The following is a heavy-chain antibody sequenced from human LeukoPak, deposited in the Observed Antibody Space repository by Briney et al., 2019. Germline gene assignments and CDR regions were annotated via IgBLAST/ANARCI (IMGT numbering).Heavy chain of an antibody. Sequence: ASVKVSCKASGYTFTSYDINWVRQATGQGLEWMGWMNPNSGNTGYAQKFQGRVTITRNTSISTAYMELSSLRAEDTAVYYCARDRWFGEHLPHAFDIWGQGTMVTVSS. D-gene: IGHD3-10*01. CDR1: GYTFTSYD. CDR3: ARDRWFGEHLPHAFDI. V-gene: IGHV1-8*03. CDR2: MNPNSGNT. J-gene: IGHJ3*02.